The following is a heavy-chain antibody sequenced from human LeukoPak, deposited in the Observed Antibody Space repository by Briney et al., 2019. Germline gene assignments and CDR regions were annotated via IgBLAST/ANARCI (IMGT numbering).Heavy chain of an antibody. D-gene: IGHD6-13*01. CDR1: GFTFDDYA. J-gene: IGHJ6*02. V-gene: IGHV3-9*01. CDR3: VKDGQLNIAQGEMEV. CDR2: ISWDSVTR. Sequence: GGSLRLSCAASGFTFDDYAMHWVRQAPGKGLEWVSGISWDSVTRGYADSVKGRFTISRDNAKEYVYLQLNSLRVEDTALYYCVKDGQLNIAQGEMEVWGQGTTVTVSS.